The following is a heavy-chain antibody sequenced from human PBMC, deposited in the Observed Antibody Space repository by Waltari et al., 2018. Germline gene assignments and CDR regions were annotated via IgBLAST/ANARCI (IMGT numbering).Heavy chain of an antibody. CDR2: ISGSGSKT. V-gene: IGHV3-23*04. CDR1: GFTFGSCA. CDR3: AKDRRGYDKDIEY. J-gene: IGHJ4*02. D-gene: IGHD5-12*01. Sequence: DVQLVESGGGLVQPGESLRLSCAASGFTFGSCAMNWVRLAPGEGLEWVSSISGSGSKTYLADSVKGRCTISRDNSKNTLYLQMNSLTAEDSALYYWAKDRRGYDKDIEYWGQGALVIGSS.